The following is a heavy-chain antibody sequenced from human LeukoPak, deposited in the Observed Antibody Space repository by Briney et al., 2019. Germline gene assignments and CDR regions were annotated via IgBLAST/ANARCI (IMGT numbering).Heavy chain of an antibody. CDR3: ARDSAHIVVVPAVIPPSLDNWFDP. CDR1: GFTFSSYS. J-gene: IGHJ5*02. D-gene: IGHD2-2*01. CDR2: ISGSGTVI. Sequence: QSGGSLRLSCAASGFTFSSYSMNWVRQAPGKGLEWVSYISGSGTVIYYADSVKGRFTISRDNAKDSLYLQMNSLRAEDTAVYYCARDSAHIVVVPAVIPPSLDNWFDPWGQGTLVTVSS. V-gene: IGHV3-48*04.